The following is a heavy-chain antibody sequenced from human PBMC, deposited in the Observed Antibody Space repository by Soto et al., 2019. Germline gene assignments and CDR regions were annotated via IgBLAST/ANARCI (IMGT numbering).Heavy chain of an antibody. Sequence: ETLSLTCTGAGGCMSSETFYWGWIRQPPGKGLEWIGSIYYSGSTYYNPSLKSRLTISVDTSKNHFSLRLSSVTAEDTAVYFCARHLTKYYSDSSGYYSVDYWGRGTLVTVSS. V-gene: IGHV4-39*01. D-gene: IGHD3-22*01. CDR3: ARHLTKYYSDSSGYYSVDY. J-gene: IGHJ4*02. CDR1: GGCMSSETFY. CDR2: IYYSGST.